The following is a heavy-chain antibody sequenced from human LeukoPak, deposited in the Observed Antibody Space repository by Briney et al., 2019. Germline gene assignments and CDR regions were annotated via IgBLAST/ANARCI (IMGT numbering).Heavy chain of an antibody. CDR3: AKDLGRYRNNFFDY. Sequence: GGSLRLSCAASGFTFSSYAMSWVRQAPEKGLEWVSTISGSGGGTYYAASVKGRFTIFRDDSKNTLYLQMNSLRAEDTAVYYCAKDLGRYRNNFFDYGGQGTLVTVS. D-gene: IGHD1-26*01. J-gene: IGHJ4*02. CDR1: GFTFSSYA. V-gene: IGHV3-23*01. CDR2: ISGSGGGT.